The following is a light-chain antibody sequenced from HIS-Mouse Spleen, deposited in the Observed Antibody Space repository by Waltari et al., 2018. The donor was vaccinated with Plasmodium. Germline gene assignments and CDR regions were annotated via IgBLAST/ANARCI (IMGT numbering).Light chain of an antibody. J-gene: IGKJ3*01. Sequence: EIVMTKSPATLSVPPGERATLSCRASQSVSSNLAWYQQKPVQAPRLLIYGASTRATGIPARFSGSGSGTEFTLTISSLQSEDFAVYYCQQYNNWSFTFGPGTKVDIK. CDR3: QQYNNWSFT. V-gene: IGKV3-15*01. CDR1: QSVSSN. CDR2: GAS.